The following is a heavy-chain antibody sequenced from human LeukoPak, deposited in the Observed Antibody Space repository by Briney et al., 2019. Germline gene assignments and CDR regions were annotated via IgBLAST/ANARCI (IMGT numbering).Heavy chain of an antibody. Sequence: ASVKVSCKASGYTFTSYAMHWVRQAPGQRLEWMGWINAGNGNTKHSQKFQGRVTITRDTSASTAYMELSSLRSEDTAVYYCARDGSVWLGHYYYYGMDVWGQGTTVTVSS. CDR3: ARDGSVWLGHYYYYGMDV. CDR2: INAGNGNT. V-gene: IGHV1-3*01. J-gene: IGHJ6*02. D-gene: IGHD6-19*01. CDR1: GYTFTSYA.